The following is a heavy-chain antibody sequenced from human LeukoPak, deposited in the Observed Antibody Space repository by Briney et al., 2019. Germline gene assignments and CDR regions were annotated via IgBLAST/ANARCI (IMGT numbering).Heavy chain of an antibody. CDR3: ARDTFNYFDY. Sequence: GGSLRLSCAASGLTFSSYEMNWVRQAPGKGLEWVSYISSSGSTIYYADSVKGRFTIPRDNAKNSLYLQMNSLRAEDTAVYYCARDTFNYFDYWGQGALVAVSS. CDR1: GLTFSSYE. V-gene: IGHV3-48*03. CDR2: ISSSGSTI. J-gene: IGHJ4*02.